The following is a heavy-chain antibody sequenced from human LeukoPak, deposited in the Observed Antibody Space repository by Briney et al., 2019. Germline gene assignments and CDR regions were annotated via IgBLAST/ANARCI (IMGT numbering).Heavy chain of an antibody. J-gene: IGHJ5*02. CDR1: GGSFSGYY. D-gene: IGHD3-9*01. CDR3: ARDRGEHYDILTGPQWFDP. V-gene: IGHV4-4*07. Sequence: PSETLSLTCAVYGGSFSGYYWGWIRQPPGKGLEWIGRIYTSGSTNYNPSLKSRVTMSVDTSKNQFSLKLSSVTAADTAVYYCARDRGEHYDILTGPQWFDPWGQGTLVTVSS. CDR2: IYTSGST.